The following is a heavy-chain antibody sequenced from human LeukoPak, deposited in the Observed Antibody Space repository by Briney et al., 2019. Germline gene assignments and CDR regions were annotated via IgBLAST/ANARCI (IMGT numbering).Heavy chain of an antibody. J-gene: IGHJ4*02. V-gene: IGHV3-21*01. CDR3: ARDPFYDSSGREDY. D-gene: IGHD3-22*01. Sequence: SGGSLRLSCAASGFTFSSYSMNWVRQAPGKGLEWVSSISSSSSYIYYADSVKGRFTISRDKAKNSLYLQMNSLRAEDTAVYYCARDPFYDSSGREDYWGQGALVTVSS. CDR1: GFTFSSYS. CDR2: ISSSSSYI.